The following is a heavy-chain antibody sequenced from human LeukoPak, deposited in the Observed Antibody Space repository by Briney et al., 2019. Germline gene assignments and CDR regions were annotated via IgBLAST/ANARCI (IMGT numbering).Heavy chain of an antibody. Sequence: TLSLTCTVSGGSISSGGYYWSWIRQHPGKGLEWIGYIYYSGSTYYNPSLKSRVTISVDTSKNQFSLKLSSVTAADTAVYYCARDWVQSYSRLDAFDIWGQGTMVTVSS. J-gene: IGHJ3*02. CDR3: ARDWVQSYSRLDAFDI. CDR1: GGSISSGGYY. CDR2: IYYSGST. V-gene: IGHV4-31*03. D-gene: IGHD5-18*01.